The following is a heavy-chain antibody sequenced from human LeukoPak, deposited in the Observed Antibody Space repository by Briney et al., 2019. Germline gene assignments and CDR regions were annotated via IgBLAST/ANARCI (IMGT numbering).Heavy chain of an antibody. CDR1: GGSISSGSYY. CDR3: ARAGWDLYVDY. V-gene: IGHV4-61*10. CDR2: IYYSGST. Sequence: SETLSLTCTVSGGSISSGSYYWSWIRQPAGKGLEWIGYIYYSGSTNYNPSLKSRVTISVDTSKNQFSLKLSSVTAADTAVYYCARAGWDLYVDYWGQGTLVTVSS. J-gene: IGHJ4*02. D-gene: IGHD1-26*01.